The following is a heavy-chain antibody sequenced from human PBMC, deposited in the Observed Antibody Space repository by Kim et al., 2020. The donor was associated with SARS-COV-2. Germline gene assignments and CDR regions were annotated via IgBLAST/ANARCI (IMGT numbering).Heavy chain of an antibody. V-gene: IGHV3-43*02. CDR2: ISGDGGST. J-gene: IGHJ6*02. CDR1: GFTFDDYA. Sequence: GGSLRLSCAASGFTFDDYAMHWVRQAPGKGLEWVSLISGDGGSTYYADSVKGRFTISRDNSKNSLYLQMNSLRTEDTALYYCAKDMGYGSGSYPYYYYYYGMDVWGQGTTVTVSS. D-gene: IGHD3-10*01. CDR3: AKDMGYGSGSYPYYYYYYGMDV.